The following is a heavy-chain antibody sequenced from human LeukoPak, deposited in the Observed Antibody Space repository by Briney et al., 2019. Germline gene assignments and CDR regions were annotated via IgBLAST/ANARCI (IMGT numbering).Heavy chain of an antibody. Sequence: SQTLSLTCAVSGGSISSGGYSWSWIRQPPGKGLEWIGYIYHSGSTYYNPSLKSRVTISVDRSKNQFSLKLSSVTAADTAVYYCARSAAAGPSAWGQGALVTVSS. CDR2: IYHSGST. V-gene: IGHV4-30-2*01. CDR3: ARSAAAGPSA. CDR1: GGSISSGGYS. J-gene: IGHJ5*02. D-gene: IGHD6-13*01.